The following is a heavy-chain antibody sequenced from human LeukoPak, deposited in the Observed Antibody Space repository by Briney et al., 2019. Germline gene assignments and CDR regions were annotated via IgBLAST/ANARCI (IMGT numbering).Heavy chain of an antibody. CDR1: GGSFSGYY. V-gene: IGHV4-34*01. CDR2: INHSGST. D-gene: IGHD5-18*01. J-gene: IGHJ4*02. CDR3: ARVARDADTAMVLAFDY. Sequence: SETLSLTCAVYGGSFSGYYWSWLRQPPGKGLEGIGEINHSGSTNYNPSLKSRVTISVDTSKNQFSLKLSSVTAADTAVYYCARVARDADTAMVLAFDYWGQGTLVTVSS.